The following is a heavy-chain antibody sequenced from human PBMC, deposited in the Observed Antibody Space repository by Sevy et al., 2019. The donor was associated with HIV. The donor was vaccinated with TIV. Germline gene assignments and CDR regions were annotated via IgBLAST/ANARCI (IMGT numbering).Heavy chain of an antibody. CDR3: AKDHNSRRATDFDY. CDR2: ISGSGGST. J-gene: IGHJ4*02. V-gene: IGHV3-23*01. Sequence: GGSLRLSCPASGFTFSSYAMSWVRQSPGKGLEWVSAISGSGGSTYYADSVKGRFTISRDNSKNTLYLQMNSLRAEDTAVYYCAKDHNSRRATDFDYWGQGTLVTVSS. D-gene: IGHD4-4*01. CDR1: GFTFSSYA.